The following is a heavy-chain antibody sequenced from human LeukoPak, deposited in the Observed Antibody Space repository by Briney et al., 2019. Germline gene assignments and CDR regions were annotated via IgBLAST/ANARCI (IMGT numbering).Heavy chain of an antibody. CDR2: TRNKANSYTT. CDR3: ARDRGGSYYDY. J-gene: IGHJ4*02. CDR1: GFTFSDHY. Sequence: GGSLRLSCAASGFTFSDHYMDWVRQAPGKGLEWVGRTRNKANSYTTEYAASVKGRFTISRDDSKSSLYLQMNSLKTEDTAEYYCARDRGGSYYDYWGQGTLVTVSS. V-gene: IGHV3-72*01. D-gene: IGHD1-26*01.